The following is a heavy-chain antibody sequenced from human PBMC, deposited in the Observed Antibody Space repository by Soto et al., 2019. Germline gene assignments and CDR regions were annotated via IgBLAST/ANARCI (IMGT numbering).Heavy chain of an antibody. CDR1: GYTFTSYG. D-gene: IGHD2-15*01. Sequence: QVQLVQSGAEVKKPGASVKVSCKASGYTFTSYGISWVRLAPGQGLEWMGWISAYNGNTNYAQKLQGRVTMTTDTSTSTAYMELRSLRSDDTAVYYCARDLRDIVVVVAATNWFDPWGQGTLVTVSS. CDR2: ISAYNGNT. J-gene: IGHJ5*02. CDR3: ARDLRDIVVVVAATNWFDP. V-gene: IGHV1-18*01.